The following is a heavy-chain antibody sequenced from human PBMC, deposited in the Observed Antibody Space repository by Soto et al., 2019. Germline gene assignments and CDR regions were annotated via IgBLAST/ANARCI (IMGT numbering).Heavy chain of an antibody. CDR3: ASVTFGGIVLAH. Sequence: SETLSLTCTVSAASFSKYYWTWIRQPPGKGLEWIGYIYFNGNTKYNPSLEGRLTISIDTSKKEFPLKLTSVTAADAAVYYCASVTFGGIVLAHWGQGTLVTVSS. CDR2: IYFNGNT. CDR1: AASFSKYY. D-gene: IGHD3-16*01. V-gene: IGHV4-59*01. J-gene: IGHJ4*02.